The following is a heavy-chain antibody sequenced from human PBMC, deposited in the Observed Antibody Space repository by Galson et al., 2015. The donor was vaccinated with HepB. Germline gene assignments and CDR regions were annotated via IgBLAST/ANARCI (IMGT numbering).Heavy chain of an antibody. V-gene: IGHV6-1*01. J-gene: IGHJ5*02. D-gene: IGHD1-26*01. CDR2: TYYRSKWYN. Sequence: CAISGDSVSSNSAAWNWIRQSPSRGLEWLGRTYYRSKWYNEYAVSVKSRITISPDTSKNQVSLQLNSVTPEDTAVYYCARWVDGTEVGTIGLAWIDPWGQGTLVTVSS. CDR1: GDSVSSNSAA. CDR3: ARWVDGTEVGTIGLAWIDP.